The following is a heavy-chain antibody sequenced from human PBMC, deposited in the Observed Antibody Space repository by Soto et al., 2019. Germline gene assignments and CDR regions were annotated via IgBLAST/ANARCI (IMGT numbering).Heavy chain of an antibody. CDR2: IIPILGIA. Sequence: QVQLVQSGAEVKKPGSSVKVSCKASGGTFSSYTISWVRQAPGQGLEWMGRIIPILGIANYAQKFQGRVTITADKSTSTAYTELSSLRAADTSVYYCARVGNAFDSWGQGTMVTVSS. CDR3: ARVGNAFDS. J-gene: IGHJ3*02. V-gene: IGHV1-69*02. CDR1: GGTFSSYT.